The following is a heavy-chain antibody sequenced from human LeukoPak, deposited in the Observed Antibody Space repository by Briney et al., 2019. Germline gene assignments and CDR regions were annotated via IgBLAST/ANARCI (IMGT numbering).Heavy chain of an antibody. V-gene: IGHV4-34*01. Sequence: PSETLSLTCAVYGGSFSGYYWSWIRQPPGKGLEWIGEINHSGSTNYNPSLKSRVTISVDTSKNQFSLKLSSVTAADTAVYYCARAPKGPYYDFWSGYSPDVWGQGTTVTVSS. CDR1: GGSFSGYY. CDR3: ARAPKGPYYDFWSGYSPDV. J-gene: IGHJ6*02. D-gene: IGHD3-3*01. CDR2: INHSGST.